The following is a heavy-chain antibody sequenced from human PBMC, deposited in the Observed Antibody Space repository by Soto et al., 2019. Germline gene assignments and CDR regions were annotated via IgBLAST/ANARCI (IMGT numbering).Heavy chain of an antibody. CDR2: IYSGGST. CDR3: ARDRFTMVRGVTYYYYGMDV. Sequence: PGWSLRLSCAASGFTVSSNYMSLVRQAPGKGLEWVSVIYSGGSTYYADSVKGRFTISRDNSKNTLYLQMNSLRAEDTAVYYCARDRFTMVRGVTYYYYGMDVWGKGTKVTVS. CDR1: GFTVSSNY. D-gene: IGHD3-10*01. J-gene: IGHJ6*04. V-gene: IGHV3-53*01.